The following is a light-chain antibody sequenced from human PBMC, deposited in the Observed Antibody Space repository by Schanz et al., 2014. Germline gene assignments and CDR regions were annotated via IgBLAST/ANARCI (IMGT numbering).Light chain of an antibody. CDR3: LQDYNYPET. V-gene: IGKV3-15*01. Sequence: EIVMMQSPATLSVSPGERVTLSCRASQSVSTSLAWYQQKPGQAPRLLIYGASTRATGIPARFSGSGSGTEFTLTISSLQSEDFATYYCLQDYNYPETFGQGTRVEIK. CDR2: GAS. J-gene: IGKJ1*01. CDR1: QSVSTS.